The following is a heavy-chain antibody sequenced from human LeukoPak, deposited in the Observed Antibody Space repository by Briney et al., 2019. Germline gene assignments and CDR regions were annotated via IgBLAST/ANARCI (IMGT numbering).Heavy chain of an antibody. CDR1: GFTFSSYS. D-gene: IGHD3-3*01. CDR2: ISSSSSTI. V-gene: IGHV3-48*01. J-gene: IGHJ3*02. CDR3: ASSGLDAFDI. Sequence: GGSLRLSCAASGFTFSSYSMNWVRQAPAKGLEWVSYISSSSSTIYYADSVKGRFTIARDNAKNSLYLQINSLRAEDTAVYYCASSGLDAFDIWGQGTMVTVSS.